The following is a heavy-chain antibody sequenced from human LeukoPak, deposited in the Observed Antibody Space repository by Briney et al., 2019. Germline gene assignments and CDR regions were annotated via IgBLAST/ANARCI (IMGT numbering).Heavy chain of an antibody. Sequence: SQTLSLTCAVSGGSISSGGYSWSWIRQPPGKGLGWIGYIYHSGSTYYHPSLNSRVTISVDRSKNQVSLKLSSVTAADTAVYYCARGRMITFGGVIVTLFDYWGQGTLVTVSS. CDR3: ARGRMITFGGVIVTLFDY. D-gene: IGHD3-16*02. J-gene: IGHJ4*02. CDR2: IYHSGST. CDR1: GGSISSGGYS. V-gene: IGHV4-30-2*01.